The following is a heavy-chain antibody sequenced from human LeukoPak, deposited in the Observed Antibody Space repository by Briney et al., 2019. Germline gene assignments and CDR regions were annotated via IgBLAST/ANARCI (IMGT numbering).Heavy chain of an antibody. V-gene: IGHV3-33*01. CDR2: MWYDGSNK. J-gene: IGHJ4*02. CDR3: AREGCRTSCPTWGYFDH. D-gene: IGHD2-2*01. Sequence: GRSVRLSCAASGFTFCSYAMQGVRRARGKGRVGVAVMWYDGSNKYYEDSVKGRFSISRDDSKNPVYLQMNSLRAEDTAVYYCAREGCRTSCPTWGYFDHWGQGTLVTVSS. CDR1: GFTFCSYA.